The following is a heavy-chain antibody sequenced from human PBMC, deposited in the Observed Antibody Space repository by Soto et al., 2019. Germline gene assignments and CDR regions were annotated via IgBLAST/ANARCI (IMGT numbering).Heavy chain of an antibody. J-gene: IGHJ4*02. D-gene: IGHD2-21*02. V-gene: IGHV3-48*01. Sequence: GGSLRLSSSASGFTFSSYSMNWVRPFLGMWLDWVSTISSSISIIYVAYSVKGRFTIFRDNAKSSLYLQMNSLRVEDTSVYYCARAHSLSVTGDYWGQGTLFTVSS. CDR2: ISSSISII. CDR3: ARAHSLSVTGDY. CDR1: GFTFSSYS.